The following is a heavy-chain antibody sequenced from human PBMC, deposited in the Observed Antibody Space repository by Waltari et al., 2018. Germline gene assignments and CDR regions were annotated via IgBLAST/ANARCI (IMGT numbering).Heavy chain of an antibody. J-gene: IGHJ6*02. CDR1: GFTFSDHY. CDR3: GRSGRRGVGYYYYYGMDV. D-gene: IGHD6-25*01. CDR2: TRNKANSYTT. Sequence: EVQLVESGGGLVQPGGSLRLSCAASGFTFSDHYMDWVRQAPVKGLEWVGRTRNKANSYTTEYAASVKGRFTISRDDSKNSLYLQMNSLKTEDTAVYYCGRSGRRGVGYYYYYGMDVWGQGTTVTVSS. V-gene: IGHV3-72*01.